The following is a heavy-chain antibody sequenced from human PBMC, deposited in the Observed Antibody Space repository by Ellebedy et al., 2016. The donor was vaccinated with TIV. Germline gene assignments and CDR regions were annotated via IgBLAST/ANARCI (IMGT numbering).Heavy chain of an antibody. CDR2: ISAYSGNT. V-gene: IGHV1-18*01. Sequence: ASVKVSCXASGYTFTSYGISWVRQAPGQGLEWMGWISAYSGNTNYAQKFQGRVTITADESTSTAYMELSSLRSEDTAVYYCARGAGSGWSLPLFYWGQGTLVTVSS. D-gene: IGHD6-19*01. CDR1: GYTFTSYG. J-gene: IGHJ4*02. CDR3: ARGAGSGWSLPLFY.